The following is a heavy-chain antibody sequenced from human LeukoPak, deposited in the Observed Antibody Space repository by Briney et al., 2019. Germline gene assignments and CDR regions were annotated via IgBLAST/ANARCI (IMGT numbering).Heavy chain of an antibody. D-gene: IGHD5-24*01. CDR1: GFTFSSYE. CDR2: ISSGGSTV. V-gene: IGHV3-48*03. Sequence: GGSLRLSCATSGFTFSSYEMNWVRQAPGKGLEWVSYISSGGSTVYYVDSVKGRFTISRDTPKNSLYLQMNSLRAEDTAVYYCARERDGYNPLDSWGQGTLVTVSS. CDR3: ARERDGYNPLDS. J-gene: IGHJ4*02.